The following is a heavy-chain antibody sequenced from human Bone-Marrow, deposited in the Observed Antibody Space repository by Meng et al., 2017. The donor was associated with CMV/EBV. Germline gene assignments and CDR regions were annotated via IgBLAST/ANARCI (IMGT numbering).Heavy chain of an antibody. CDR1: GGTFSSYT. Sequence: ASVKVSCKASGGTFSSYTISWVRQAPGQGLEWMGWINPNNGDTNYAQKFQGRVTLTRDTSIYTAFMDLSRLRFDDTAIYYCAANLYDVNSLRALDFWGQGALVTVSS. V-gene: IGHV1-2*02. J-gene: IGHJ4*02. CDR2: INPNNGDT. CDR3: AANLYDVNSLRALDF. D-gene: IGHD3-16*01.